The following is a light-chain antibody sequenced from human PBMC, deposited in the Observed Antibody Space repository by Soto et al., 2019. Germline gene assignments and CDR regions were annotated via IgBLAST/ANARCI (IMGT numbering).Light chain of an antibody. CDR3: QQSYSTLT. V-gene: IGKV1-39*01. CDR2: AAS. J-gene: IGKJ3*01. CDR1: QSISSY. Sequence: DIQMTQSPSSLSASVGDRVTITCRASQSISSYLNWYQQKPGKAPKLLIYAASSLQSGVPSRCSGSGSGTDFTLTISSLQPEDFATYYCQQSYSTLTFGPGTKGDIK.